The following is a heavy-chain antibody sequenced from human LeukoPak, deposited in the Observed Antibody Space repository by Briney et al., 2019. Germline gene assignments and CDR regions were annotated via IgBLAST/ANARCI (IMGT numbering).Heavy chain of an antibody. CDR1: GFTFSSYA. CDR2: ISGSGGST. CDR3: VKDRLVATTRVDYFDY. D-gene: IGHD5-12*01. J-gene: IGHJ4*02. V-gene: IGHV3-23*01. Sequence: PGGSLRLSCAASGFTFSSYAMSWVRQAPGKGLEWVSAISGSGGSTYYADSVKGRFTISRDNCKNTLYLQMNSLRAEDTAVYYCVKDRLVATTRVDYFDYWGQGTLVTVSS.